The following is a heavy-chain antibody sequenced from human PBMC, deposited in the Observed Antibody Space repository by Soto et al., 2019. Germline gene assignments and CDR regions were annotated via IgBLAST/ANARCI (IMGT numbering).Heavy chain of an antibody. D-gene: IGHD3-22*01. Sequence: ETLSLTCTVSGGSISSSSYYWGWIRQPPGKGLEWIGSIYYSGSTYYNPSLKSRVTISVDTSKNQFSLKLSSVTAADTAVYYCARLYYYDSSGYANWFEPWGQGTLVTVSS. J-gene: IGHJ5*02. CDR1: GGSISSSSYY. V-gene: IGHV4-39*01. CDR2: IYYSGST. CDR3: ARLYYYDSSGYANWFEP.